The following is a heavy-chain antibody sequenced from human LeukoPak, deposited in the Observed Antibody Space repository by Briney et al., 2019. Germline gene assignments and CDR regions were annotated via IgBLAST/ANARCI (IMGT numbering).Heavy chain of an antibody. CDR1: GYTFTGYY. CDR3: ARFLDFSYYFDY. D-gene: IGHD3/OR15-3a*01. Sequence: ASVKVSCKASGYTFTGYYMHWVRQAPGQGLERMGWINPNSGGTNYAQKFQGRVTMTRDTSISTAYMELSRLRSDDTAVYYCARFLDFSYYFDYWGQGTLVTVSS. V-gene: IGHV1-2*02. J-gene: IGHJ4*02. CDR2: INPNSGGT.